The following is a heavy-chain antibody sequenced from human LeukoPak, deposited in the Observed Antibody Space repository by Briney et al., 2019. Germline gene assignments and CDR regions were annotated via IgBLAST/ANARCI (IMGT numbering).Heavy chain of an antibody. CDR3: ARASYSYDISGWVPFDY. D-gene: IGHD3-22*01. V-gene: IGHV4-61*02. CDR2: IYTSGGT. CDR1: GYSISSGDYY. J-gene: IGHJ4*02. Sequence: SETLSLTCTVSGYSISSGDYYWSWIRQPAGKGLEWIGRIYTSGGTTYNPSLKSRVTISGDTSENQFSLRLSSVTAADTAVYYCARASYSYDISGWVPFDYWGQGTLVTVSS.